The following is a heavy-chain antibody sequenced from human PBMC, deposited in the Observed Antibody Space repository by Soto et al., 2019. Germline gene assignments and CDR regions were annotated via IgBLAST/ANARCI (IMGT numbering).Heavy chain of an antibody. Sequence: GGSLRLSCTASESSLSSSDMHWVRRAPGKGLEWLAVSSFDGTQQFYGDSVKGRFTVSRDNSNNTLYLEMNSLRTEDTAVYYCAKQLRGSGWYPLDSWGQGTPVTVSS. V-gene: IGHV3-30*18. CDR2: SSFDGTQQ. CDR3: AKQLRGSGWYPLDS. CDR1: ESSLSSSD. J-gene: IGHJ4*02. D-gene: IGHD6-19*01.